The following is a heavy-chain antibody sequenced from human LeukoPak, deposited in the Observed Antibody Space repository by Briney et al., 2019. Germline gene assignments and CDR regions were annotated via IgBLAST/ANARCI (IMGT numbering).Heavy chain of an antibody. D-gene: IGHD2-15*01. Sequence: KPSETLSLTCTVSGASISSSSYYWGWIRQPPGRGLEWIGDFYNSGSTYYNPSLQSRVTISIDTSKNQFSLKVNSLTAADTAVYYCARTNFDVVTAWGQGTLVTVSS. CDR2: FYNSGST. CDR3: ARTNFDVVTA. V-gene: IGHV4-39*07. J-gene: IGHJ5*02. CDR1: GASISSSSYY.